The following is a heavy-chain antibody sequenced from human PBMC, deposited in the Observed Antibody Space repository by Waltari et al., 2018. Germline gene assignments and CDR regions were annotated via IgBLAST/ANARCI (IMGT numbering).Heavy chain of an antibody. J-gene: IGHJ4*02. D-gene: IGHD3-3*01. Sequence: QLQLQESGPGLVKPSETLSLTCTVSGGSISSSSYYWGWIRQPRGKGREWIGSIYYRGSTYDNPARKSRVTISVDTSKNQFSLKLSSVTAADTAVYYCARGQTFGVVILDFDYWGQGTLVTVSS. CDR1: GGSISSSSYY. CDR2: IYYRGST. CDR3: ARGQTFGVVILDFDY. V-gene: IGHV4-39*07.